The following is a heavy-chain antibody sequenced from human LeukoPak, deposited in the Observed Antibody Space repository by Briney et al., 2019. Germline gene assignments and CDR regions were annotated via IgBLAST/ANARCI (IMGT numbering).Heavy chain of an antibody. Sequence: SETLSLTCTVSGGSISSGDYYWSWIRQPPGKGLEWIGYIYYSGSTYYNPSLKSRVTISVDTSKNQFSLKLSSVTAADTAVYYCARSDWMGASTDYWGQGTLVTVSS. D-gene: IGHD1-26*01. V-gene: IGHV4-30-4*01. CDR1: GGSISSGDYY. J-gene: IGHJ4*02. CDR3: ARSDWMGASTDY. CDR2: IYYSGST.